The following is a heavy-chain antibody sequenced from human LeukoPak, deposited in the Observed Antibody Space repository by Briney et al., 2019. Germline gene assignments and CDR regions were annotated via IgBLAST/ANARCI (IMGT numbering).Heavy chain of an antibody. CDR2: IYYSGST. Sequence: SETLSLTCTVSGGSISSHYWSWIRQPPGKGLEWIGYIYYSGSTNYNPSLKSRVTISVDTSKNQFSLKLSSVTAADTAVYYCARLHASSSWYYFALGDAFDIWGQGTMVTVSS. D-gene: IGHD6-13*01. CDR1: GGSISSHY. J-gene: IGHJ3*02. CDR3: ARLHASSSWYYFALGDAFDI. V-gene: IGHV4-59*11.